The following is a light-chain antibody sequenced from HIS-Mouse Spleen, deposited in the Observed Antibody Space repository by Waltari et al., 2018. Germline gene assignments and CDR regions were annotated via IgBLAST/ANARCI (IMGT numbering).Light chain of an antibody. CDR3: SSYTSSSFNVV. CDR1: RSGVGGYHY. V-gene: IGLV2-14*01. Sequence: QSALTHPVSVSGSPGQAITIPRTGTRSGVGGYHYVSWYQQHPGKAPKLMIYEGSNRPSGVSNRFSGSKSGNTASLTISGLQAEDEADYYCSSYTSSSFNVVFGGGTKLTVL. J-gene: IGLJ2*01. CDR2: EGS.